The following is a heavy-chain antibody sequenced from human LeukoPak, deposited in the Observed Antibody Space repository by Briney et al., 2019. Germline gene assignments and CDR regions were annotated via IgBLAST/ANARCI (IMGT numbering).Heavy chain of an antibody. D-gene: IGHD6-19*01. CDR1: GYTFTSYA. CDR2: INTNTGNP. Sequence: GASVKVSCKASGYTFTSYAMNWVRQAPGQGLEWMGWINTNTGNPTYAQGFTGRFVFSLDTSVSTAYLQISSLKAEDTAVYYCAGDGAGIAVAGTGIYWGQGTLVTVSS. V-gene: IGHV7-4-1*02. CDR3: AGDGAGIAVAGTGIY. J-gene: IGHJ4*02.